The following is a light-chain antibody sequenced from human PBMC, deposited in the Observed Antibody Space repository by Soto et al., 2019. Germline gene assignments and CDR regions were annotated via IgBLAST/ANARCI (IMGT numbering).Light chain of an antibody. CDR3: SPYTSSSTYV. CDR1: SSDVGGYNY. J-gene: IGLJ1*01. CDR2: EVS. V-gene: IGLV2-14*01. Sequence: QSALTQPASVSGSPGQSITISCTGTSSDVGGYNYVSWYQQHPGKAPKLMIYEVSNRPSGVSNRFSGSKSGNTASLTISGLQVEDEADYYCSPYTSSSTYVFGTGTKVTVL.